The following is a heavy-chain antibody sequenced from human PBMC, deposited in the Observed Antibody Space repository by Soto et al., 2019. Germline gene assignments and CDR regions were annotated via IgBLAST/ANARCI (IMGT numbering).Heavy chain of an antibody. J-gene: IGHJ4*01. CDR2: VKSKTDGGSA. D-gene: IGHD1-26*01. Sequence: AGSLRLSCAASGFPFSNAWINWVRQDPGKGLEWVGRVKSKTDGGSADYAAPVKGRFAVSRDDSKNIVYLQMNNLKIEDTGVYYCTTDSRTTLPEIRFDYWGHGTQVTVSS. CDR1: GFPFSNAW. V-gene: IGHV3-15*07. CDR3: TTDSRTTLPEIRFDY.